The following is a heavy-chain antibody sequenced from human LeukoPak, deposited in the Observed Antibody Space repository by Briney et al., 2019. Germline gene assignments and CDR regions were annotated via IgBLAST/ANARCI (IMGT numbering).Heavy chain of an antibody. D-gene: IGHD2-15*01. CDR2: IHTSEST. J-gene: IGHJ4*02. V-gene: IGHV4-61*02. CDR1: GGSISSGSYY. CDR3: ASGPGYCSGGSCYATGELDY. Sequence: PSETLSLTCTVSGGSISSGSYYWSWIRQPAGKGLEWIGRIHTSESTNYNLSLKSRVTISVDTSKNQFSLKLSSVTAADTAVYYCASGPGYCSGGSCYATGELDYWGQGTLVTVSS.